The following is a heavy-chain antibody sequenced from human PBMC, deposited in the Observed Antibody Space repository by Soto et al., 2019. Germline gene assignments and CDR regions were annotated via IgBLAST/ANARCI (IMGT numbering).Heavy chain of an antibody. D-gene: IGHD2-2*01. CDR2: IYYSGST. J-gene: IGHJ6*02. Sequence: ATLSLTCTVSGGSISSSSYYWGWIRQPPGKGLEWIGSIYYSGSTYYNPSLKSRVTISVDTSKNQFSLKLSSVTAADTAVYYCARLGCSSTSCATYYYYYYGMDVWGQGTTVTVSS. CDR3: ARLGCSSTSCATYYYYYYGMDV. V-gene: IGHV4-39*01. CDR1: GGSISSSSYY.